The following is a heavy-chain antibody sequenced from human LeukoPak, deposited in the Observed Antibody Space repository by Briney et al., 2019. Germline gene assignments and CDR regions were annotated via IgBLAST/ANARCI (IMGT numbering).Heavy chain of an antibody. CDR3: AKDDAWLQFGE. CDR2: ISPRGDIT. CDR1: GFTFSSHG. Sequence: GGSLRLSCAASGFTFSSHGMNWVRQAPGKGPEWVSGISPRGDITYYADSVKGRFTVSRDNFKNTLYLEVISLTAEDTAVYYCAKDDAWLQFGEWSQGTLVTVSS. D-gene: IGHD3-10*01. V-gene: IGHV3-23*01. J-gene: IGHJ4*02.